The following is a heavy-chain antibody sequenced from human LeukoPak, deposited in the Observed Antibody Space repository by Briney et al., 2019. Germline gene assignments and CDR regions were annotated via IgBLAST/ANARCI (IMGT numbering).Heavy chain of an antibody. V-gene: IGHV3-48*04. CDR1: GFTFSSYS. CDR2: XXXXXXTI. CDR3: ARDGGIKRAVWGYYYYYGMDV. D-gene: IGHD2-15*01. J-gene: IGHJ6*02. Sequence: QPGGSLRLSCAASGFTFSSYSXXXXRQAPGKGXXXXXXXXXXXXTIYYADSVKGRFTISRDNAKNSLYLQMNSLRAEDTAVYYCARDGGIKRAVWGYYYYYGMDVWGQGTTVTVSS.